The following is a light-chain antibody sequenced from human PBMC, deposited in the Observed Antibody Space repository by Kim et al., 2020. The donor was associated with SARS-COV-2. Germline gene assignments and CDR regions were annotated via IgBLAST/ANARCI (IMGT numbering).Light chain of an antibody. CDR1: QSVSGSN. CDR3: QQYGYSPWT. J-gene: IGKJ1*01. CDR2: GAS. Sequence: SPGVRATLSCRASQSVSGSNLAWYQQKPGRAPRLLIYGASTRATGIPDRFSGSGSGTDFTLTISRLEPEDFAMYYCQQYGYSPWTFGQGTKVDIK. V-gene: IGKV3-20*01.